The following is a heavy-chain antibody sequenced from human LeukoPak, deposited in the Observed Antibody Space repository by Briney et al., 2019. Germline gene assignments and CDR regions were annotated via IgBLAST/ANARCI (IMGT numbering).Heavy chain of an antibody. Sequence: SETLSLTCIVSGGSISSYYWSWVRQPAGKGLEWIGRIYTSGSTNYNPSLKSRVTMSVDTSKNQFSLKLSSVTAADTAVYYCARDREYQLLINWFDPWGQGTLVTVSS. V-gene: IGHV4-4*07. CDR3: ARDREYQLLINWFDP. D-gene: IGHD2-2*01. J-gene: IGHJ5*02. CDR1: GGSISSYY. CDR2: IYTSGST.